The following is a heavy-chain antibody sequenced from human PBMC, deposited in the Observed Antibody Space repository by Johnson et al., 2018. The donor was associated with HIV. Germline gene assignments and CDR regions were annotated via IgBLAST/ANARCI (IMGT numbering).Heavy chain of an antibody. D-gene: IGHD3-10*01. CDR2: ISYDGSNK. J-gene: IGHJ3*02. CDR1: GFTFSSYA. Sequence: VQLVESGGGVVQPGRSLRLSCAASGFTFSSYAMHWVRQAPGKGLEWVAVISYDGSNKYYADSVKGRLTISRDNSKNTLYLQMNSMRAEDTAVYYCAREGALLLWFGASPFDIWGQGTMVTVSS. V-gene: IGHV3-30*04. CDR3: AREGALLLWFGASPFDI.